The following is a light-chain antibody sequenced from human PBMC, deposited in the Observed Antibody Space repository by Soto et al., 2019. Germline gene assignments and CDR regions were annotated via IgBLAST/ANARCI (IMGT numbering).Light chain of an antibody. Sequence: DIQMTQFPSTLSASVGDRVTITCRASESISSWLAWYQQKPGKAPKILIYKESSLESGVPSRFTGSGSGTEFPLTISSLQPDDFATYYCQQYSVFSLTFGGGTKVEIK. CDR2: KES. CDR3: QQYSVFSLT. CDR1: ESISSW. V-gene: IGKV1-5*03. J-gene: IGKJ4*01.